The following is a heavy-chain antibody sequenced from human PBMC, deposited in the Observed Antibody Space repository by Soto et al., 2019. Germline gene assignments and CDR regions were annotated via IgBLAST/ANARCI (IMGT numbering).Heavy chain of an antibody. V-gene: IGHV3-30*18. CDR2: ISYDASNK. CDR3: AKIRAGGLEWLLFGGFDI. D-gene: IGHD3-3*01. J-gene: IGHJ3*02. Sequence: GGSLRLSCAASGFMFSTFGMHWVRQAPGKGLEWVAGISYDASNKWYVDSLKGRFTISRDNSKNTLYLQMNSLRAEDTAVYYCAKIRAGGLEWLLFGGFDIWGQGTKVTVSS. CDR1: GFMFSTFG.